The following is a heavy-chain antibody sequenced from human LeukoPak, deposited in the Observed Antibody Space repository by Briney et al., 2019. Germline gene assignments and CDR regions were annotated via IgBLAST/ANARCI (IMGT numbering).Heavy chain of an antibody. D-gene: IGHD6-13*01. CDR1: GYTFTDYY. CDR3: ARDSQQQLVLYYFDY. V-gene: IGHV1-2*02. Sequence: GASVKVSCKASGYTFTDYYIHWVRQAPGQGLEWVGWIKPDSGGTTYPQKLQGRVTMTRDTSISTTYMELSRLTSDDTAVYYCARDSQQQLVLYYFDYWGQGTLVTVSS. J-gene: IGHJ4*02. CDR2: IKPDSGGT.